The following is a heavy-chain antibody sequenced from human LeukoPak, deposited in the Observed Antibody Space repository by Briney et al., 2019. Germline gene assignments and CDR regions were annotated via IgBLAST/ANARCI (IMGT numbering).Heavy chain of an antibody. J-gene: IGHJ3*02. V-gene: IGHV4-61*02. CDR1: RGSISSGNYY. Sequence: SETLSLTCTVSRGSISSGNYYWSWIRQPAGKGLEWIGRFHTRGSTNYNPSLKSRVIISVDTSKNQFSLKLSSVTAADTAVYYCARFRNYYDSSGYYLEVDAFDIWGQGTMVTVSS. D-gene: IGHD3-22*01. CDR3: ARFRNYYDSSGYYLEVDAFDI. CDR2: FHTRGST.